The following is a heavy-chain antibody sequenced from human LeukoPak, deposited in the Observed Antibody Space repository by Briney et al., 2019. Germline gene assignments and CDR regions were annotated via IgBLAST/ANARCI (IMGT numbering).Heavy chain of an antibody. CDR1: GGSISSYY. CDR3: ASVAATPFGYYYYYYMDV. CDR2: IYYSGST. V-gene: IGHV4-59*01. D-gene: IGHD6-19*01. Sequence: PSETLSLTCTVSGGSISSYYWSWIRQPPGKGLEWIGYIYYSGSTNYNPSLESRVTISVDTSKNQFSLKLSSVTAADTAVYYCASVAATPFGYYYYYYMDVWGKGTTVTVSS. J-gene: IGHJ6*03.